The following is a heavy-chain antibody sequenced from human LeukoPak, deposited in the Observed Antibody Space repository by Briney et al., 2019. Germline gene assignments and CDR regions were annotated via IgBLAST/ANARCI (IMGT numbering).Heavy chain of an antibody. CDR2: ISAYNGNT. V-gene: IGHV1-18*01. J-gene: IGHJ6*02. CDR3: ARASQVAVVVPAAIDGMDV. D-gene: IGHD2-2*01. CDR1: GYTFTSYG. Sequence: ASVKVSCKASGYTFTSYGISWVRQAPGQGLEWMGWISAYNGNTKYAQKLQGRVTMTTDTSTSTAYMELRSLRSDDTAVYYCARASQVAVVVPAAIDGMDVWGQGTTVTVSS.